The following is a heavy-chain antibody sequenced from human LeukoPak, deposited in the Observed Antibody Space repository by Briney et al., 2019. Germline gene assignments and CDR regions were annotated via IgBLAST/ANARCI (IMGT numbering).Heavy chain of an antibody. CDR1: GFTFDDYA. D-gene: IGHD6-19*01. CDR2: ISWNSGSI. V-gene: IGHV3-9*01. CDR3: AREWFGYSSGWTTQGY. Sequence: GGSLRLSCAASGFTFDDYAMHWVRQAPGKGLEWVSGISWNSGSIGYADSVKGRFAISRDNAKNSLYLQMNSLRAEDTAVYYCAREWFGYSSGWTTQGYWDQGTLVTVSS. J-gene: IGHJ4*02.